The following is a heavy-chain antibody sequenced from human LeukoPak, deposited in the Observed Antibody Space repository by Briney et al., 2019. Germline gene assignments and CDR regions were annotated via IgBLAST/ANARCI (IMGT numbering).Heavy chain of an antibody. CDR1: GFTFSSYG. CDR3: AKGPYDFWSGYYMSYYYCYMDV. CDR2: IRYDGSNK. D-gene: IGHD3-3*01. V-gene: IGHV3-30*02. J-gene: IGHJ6*03. Sequence: PGGSLRLSCAASGFTFSSYGMHWVRQAPGKGLEWVAFIRYDGSNKYYADSVKGRFTISRDNSKNTLYLQMNSLRAEDTAVYYCAKGPYDFWSGYYMSYYYCYMDVWGKGTTVTVSS.